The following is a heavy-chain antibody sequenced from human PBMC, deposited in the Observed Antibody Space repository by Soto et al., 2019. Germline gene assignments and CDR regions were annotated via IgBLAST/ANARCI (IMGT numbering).Heavy chain of an antibody. D-gene: IGHD4-4*01. CDR2: IYYSGST. Sequence: SETLSLTCTVSGGSVSSGSYYWSWIRQPPGKGLEWIGYIYYSGSTNYNPSLKSRVTISVDTSKNQFSLKLSSVTAADTAVYYCARDRATVTTGSYYYGMDVWGQGTTVTVSS. CDR1: GGSVSSGSYY. V-gene: IGHV4-61*01. J-gene: IGHJ6*02. CDR3: ARDRATVTTGSYYYGMDV.